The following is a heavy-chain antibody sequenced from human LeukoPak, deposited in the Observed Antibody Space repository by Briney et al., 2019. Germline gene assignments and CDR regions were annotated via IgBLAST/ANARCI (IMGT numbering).Heavy chain of an antibody. J-gene: IGHJ5*02. CDR1: GFTFSSYW. V-gene: IGHV3-7*01. D-gene: IGHD5-18*01. Sequence: GGSLRLSCAASGFTFSSYWMSWVRQAPGKGLEWVVNIKQDGSEKYYVDSVKGRFTISRDNAKNSLYLQMNSLRAEDTAVYYCARNVDTAMVTLYNWFDPWGQGTLVTVSS. CDR2: IKQDGSEK. CDR3: ARNVDTAMVTLYNWFDP.